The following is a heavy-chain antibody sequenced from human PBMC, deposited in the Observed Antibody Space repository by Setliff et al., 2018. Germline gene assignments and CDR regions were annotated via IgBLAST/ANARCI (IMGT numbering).Heavy chain of an antibody. CDR1: GGSISNSTFY. CDR3: VREGYSEYFQD. CDR2: INYYGSIFDDGTTYST. D-gene: IGHD1-1*01. V-gene: IGHV4-39*07. J-gene: IGHJ1*01. Sequence: PSETLSLTCTVSGGSISNSTFYWGWIRQPPGKGLEWIGSINYYGSIFDDGTTYSTYYNPSLKSRATISVDTSKNQLSLTLSSVTAADTAVYYCVREGYSEYFQDWGRGTQVTVSS.